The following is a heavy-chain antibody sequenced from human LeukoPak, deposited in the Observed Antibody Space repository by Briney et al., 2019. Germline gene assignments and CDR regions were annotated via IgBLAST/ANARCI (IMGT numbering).Heavy chain of an antibody. CDR1: GGSISSSSYY. J-gene: IGHJ4*02. D-gene: IGHD6-6*01. CDR3: ARDRPYSTLSLDY. V-gene: IGHV4-39*07. CDR2: VYYSGST. Sequence: SETLSLTCTVSGGSISSSSYYWGWVRQPPGRGLEWIASVYYSGSTYYNPSLKSRVTISVDTSKNQFSLKLSSMTAADTAVYYCARDRPYSTLSLDYWGQGTLVTVSS.